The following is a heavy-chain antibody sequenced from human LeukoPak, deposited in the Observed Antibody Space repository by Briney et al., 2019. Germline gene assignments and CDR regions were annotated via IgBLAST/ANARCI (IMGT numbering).Heavy chain of an antibody. D-gene: IGHD5-18*01. CDR2: INHSGST. J-gene: IGHJ4*02. CDR1: GGSFSGYY. V-gene: IGHV4-34*01. Sequence: PSETLSLTCAVYGGSFSGYYWSWIRQPPGKGLEWIGEINHSGSTNYNPSLKSRVTISVDTSKNQFSLKLSSVTAADTAVYCCARGGGRGGYSYGYSYWGQGTLVTVSS. CDR3: ARGGGRGGYSYGYSY.